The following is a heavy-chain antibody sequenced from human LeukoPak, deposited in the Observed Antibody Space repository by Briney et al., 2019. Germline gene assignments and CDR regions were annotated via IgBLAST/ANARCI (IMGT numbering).Heavy chain of an antibody. D-gene: IGHD3-3*01. CDR1: GFSLSTSGVG. CDR2: IYWNDDK. V-gene: IGHV2-5*01. Sequence: ESGPTLVKPTQTLTLTCTFSGFSLSTSGVGVGWIRQPPGKALEWLALIYWNDDKRYSPSLKSRLTITKDTSKNQVVLTMTNMDPVDTATYYCAHRPDYDFWSGFEYWFDPWGQGTLVTVSP. CDR3: AHRPDYDFWSGFEYWFDP. J-gene: IGHJ5*02.